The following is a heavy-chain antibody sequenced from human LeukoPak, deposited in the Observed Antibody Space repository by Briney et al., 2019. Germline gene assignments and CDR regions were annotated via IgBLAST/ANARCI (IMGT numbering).Heavy chain of an antibody. D-gene: IGHD6-19*01. CDR2: FYNSGST. J-gene: IGHJ6*02. V-gene: IGHV4-59*01. CDR1: GGSISIYY. Sequence: SETLSLTCTVSGGSISIYYWSWIRQPPGKSLEWLGYFYNSGSTNYNPSLKSRITMSVDTSKNQFSLKLSSVTAADTAVYYCARDDSGRSSGYFEFYHGMDVWGQGTTVTVSS. CDR3: ARDDSGRSSGYFEFYHGMDV.